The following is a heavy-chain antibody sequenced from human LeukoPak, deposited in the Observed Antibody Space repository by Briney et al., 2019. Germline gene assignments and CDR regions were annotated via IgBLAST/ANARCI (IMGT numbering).Heavy chain of an antibody. V-gene: IGHV3-48*04. Sequence: GGSLRLSCAASGFTFSTYGMTWVRQAPGKGLGWISYISSSSDSIKYADSVKGRFTSSRDNAQNSLYLQMSSLRAEDTAVYYCATVQDDFGDYYYGMDVWGQGTTVTVSS. CDR2: ISSSSDSI. D-gene: IGHD4-17*01. CDR3: ATVQDDFGDYYYGMDV. CDR1: GFTFSTYG. J-gene: IGHJ6*02.